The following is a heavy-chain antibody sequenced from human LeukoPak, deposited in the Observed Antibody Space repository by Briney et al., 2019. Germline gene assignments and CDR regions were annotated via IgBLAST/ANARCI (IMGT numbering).Heavy chain of an antibody. Sequence: SGTLSLSCAASGFSISTTRYYWGWIPQPPGKGLDWIGSGYDIGSTYYNPSLKRRATISVDTSNNQFSLKLSSGPAAVPAVYYCARYYGGNQKYYFDFWGQGTLVTVSS. D-gene: IGHD4-23*01. CDR1: GFSISTTRYY. V-gene: IGHV4-39*01. CDR2: GYDIGST. J-gene: IGHJ4*02. CDR3: ARYYGGNQKYYFDF.